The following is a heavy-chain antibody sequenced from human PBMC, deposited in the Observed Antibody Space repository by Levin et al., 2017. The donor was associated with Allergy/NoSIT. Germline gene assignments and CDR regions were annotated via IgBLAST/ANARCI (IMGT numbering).Heavy chain of an antibody. CDR1: GFTFTSYG. Sequence: GGSLRLSCAASGFTFTSYGMHWVRQAPGTGLEWVAVAWHDGNNKYYADSVNGRFTISRDNSKNTLYLQMNSLRAEDTAVYYCTRGWGSSGHNNYFDYWGQGTLVTVSS. CDR2: AWHDGNNK. D-gene: IGHD6-25*01. J-gene: IGHJ4*02. CDR3: TRGWGSSGHNNYFDY. V-gene: IGHV3-33*01.